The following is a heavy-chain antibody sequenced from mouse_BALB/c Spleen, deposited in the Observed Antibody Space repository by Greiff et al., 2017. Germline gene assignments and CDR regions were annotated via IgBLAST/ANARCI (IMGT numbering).Heavy chain of an antibody. CDR2: ISDGGSYT. Sequence: EVKLMESGGGLVKPGGSLKLSCAASGFTFSDYYMYWVRQTPEKRLEWVATISDGGSYTYYPDSVKGRFTISRDNAKNNLYLQMSSLKSEDTAMYYCARERRQLGLDYWGQGTTLTVSS. D-gene: IGHD3-2*01. V-gene: IGHV5-4*02. J-gene: IGHJ2*01. CDR1: GFTFSDYY. CDR3: ARERRQLGLDY.